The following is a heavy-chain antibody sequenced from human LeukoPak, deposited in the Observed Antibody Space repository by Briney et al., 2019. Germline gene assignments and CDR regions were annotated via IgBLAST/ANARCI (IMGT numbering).Heavy chain of an antibody. J-gene: IGHJ4*02. Sequence: GSSVKVSCKASGGTFSSYAISWVRQAPGQGLEWMGGIIPIFGTANYAQKFQGRVTITADESTSTAYMELSSLRSEDTAVYYCARVGSRELLDPDYWGQGTLVTVSS. CDR2: IIPIFGTA. D-gene: IGHD1-26*01. CDR3: ARVGSRELLDPDY. V-gene: IGHV1-69*01. CDR1: GGTFSSYA.